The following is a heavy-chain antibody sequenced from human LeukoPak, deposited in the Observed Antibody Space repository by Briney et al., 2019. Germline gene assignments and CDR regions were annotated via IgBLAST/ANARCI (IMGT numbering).Heavy chain of an antibody. V-gene: IGHV4-61*02. J-gene: IGHJ6*02. CDR2: IYTSGST. CDR1: GGSISSGGYY. Sequence: SETLSLTCTVSGGSISSGGYYWSWIRQPAGKGLEWIGRIYTSGSTNYNPSLKSRVTMSVDTSKNQFSLKLSSVTAADTAVYYCARDYAQYSSGWSIGDYYYGMDVWGQGTTVTVSS. D-gene: IGHD6-19*01. CDR3: ARDYAQYSSGWSIGDYYYGMDV.